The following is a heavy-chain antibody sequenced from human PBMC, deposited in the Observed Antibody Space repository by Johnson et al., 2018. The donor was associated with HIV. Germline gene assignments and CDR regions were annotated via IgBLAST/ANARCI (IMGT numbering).Heavy chain of an antibody. CDR3: ARWGRGSIVLVVYARSYAFDI. D-gene: IGHD2-8*02. J-gene: IGHJ3*02. V-gene: IGHV3-11*04. Sequence: QMLLVESGGDLVQPGKSLRLSCAASGFTVSSNYMSWVRQAPERGLEWVSYISSGGITIYYADSVKGRFTISRDNAKNSLYLQMNSLRAEDTAVYYCARWGRGSIVLVVYARSYAFDIWGQGTMVTVSS. CDR2: ISSGGITI. CDR1: GFTVSSNY.